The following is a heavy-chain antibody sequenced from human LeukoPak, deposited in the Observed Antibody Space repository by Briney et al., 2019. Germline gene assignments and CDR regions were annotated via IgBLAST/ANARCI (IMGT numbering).Heavy chain of an antibody. V-gene: IGHV3-33*01. CDR3: ARDNGEWRLNWFDH. CDR2: IWDDGNNK. Sequence: PGGSLGLSCAASGFTFTTYVMHWVCQAPGKGLDWVALIWDDGNNKYYADSVKGRFTISRDNSKNTLYLQMNSLRAEDTAVYYCARDNGEWRLNWFDHWGQGTLVTVSS. D-gene: IGHD2-8*01. J-gene: IGHJ5*02. CDR1: GFTFTTYV.